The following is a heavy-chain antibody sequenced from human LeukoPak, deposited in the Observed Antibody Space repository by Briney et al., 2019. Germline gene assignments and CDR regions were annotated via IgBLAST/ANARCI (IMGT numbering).Heavy chain of an antibody. J-gene: IGHJ4*02. Sequence: GGSLRLSCAASGFTFSSYAMSWVRQAPGKGLEWVSAISGSGGSTYYADSVKGRFTISRDNAKNSLSLQMNSLRAEDTAVYYCARGGTWSYYYDYWGQGTLVTVSS. CDR1: GFTFSSYA. D-gene: IGHD1-26*01. CDR3: ARGGTWSYYYDY. CDR2: ISGSGGST. V-gene: IGHV3-23*01.